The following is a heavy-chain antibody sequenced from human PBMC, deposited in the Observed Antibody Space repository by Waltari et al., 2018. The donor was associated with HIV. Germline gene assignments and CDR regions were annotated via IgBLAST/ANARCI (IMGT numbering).Heavy chain of an antibody. Sequence: EVQLVESGGGLVQPGGSLRLACAASGFTFLSEGRSWVRQAPGKGLEWVANIKQDGSGKYYVDSVKGRFTISRDNAKNSLYLQMNSLRAEDTAVYYCARDGVAGRGDYYYGMDVWGQGTTVTVSS. V-gene: IGHV3-7*01. CDR3: ARDGVAGRGDYYYGMDV. J-gene: IGHJ6*02. CDR1: GFTFLSEG. D-gene: IGHD6-19*01. CDR2: IKQDGSGK.